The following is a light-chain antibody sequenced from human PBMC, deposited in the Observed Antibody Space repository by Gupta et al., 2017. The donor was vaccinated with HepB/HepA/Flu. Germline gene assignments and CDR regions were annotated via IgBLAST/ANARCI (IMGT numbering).Light chain of an antibody. CDR1: QSVSSS. V-gene: IGKV3-15*01. CDR2: GAS. Sequence: EILMTQSPATLSVSPGERATPSCRASQSVSSSLAWYQQKPGQAPRLLIYGASTRATGIPTRFSGSGSGTEFTLTISSLQSEDFAVYYCQQYKDWPLTFGGGTKVEIK. J-gene: IGKJ4*01. CDR3: QQYKDWPLT.